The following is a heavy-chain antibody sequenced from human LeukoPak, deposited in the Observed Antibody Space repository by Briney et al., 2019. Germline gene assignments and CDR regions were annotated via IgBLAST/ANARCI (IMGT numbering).Heavy chain of an antibody. J-gene: IGHJ5*02. CDR1: GYTFTSYG. V-gene: IGHV1-18*01. D-gene: IGHD6-13*01. CDR2: ISAYNGNT. Sequence: ASVKVSCKASGYTFTSYGIGWVRQAPGQGLEWMGWISAYNGNTNYAQKLQGRVTMTTDTSTSTAYMELRSLRSDDTAVYYCARDCLAAAPYCENWFGPWGQGTLVTVSS. CDR3: ARDCLAAAPYCENWFGP.